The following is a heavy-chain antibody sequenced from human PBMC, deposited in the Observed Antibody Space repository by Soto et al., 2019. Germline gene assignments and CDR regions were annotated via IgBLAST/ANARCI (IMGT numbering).Heavy chain of an antibody. Sequence: PGGSLRLSCAASGFTFSSYAMHWVRQAPGKGLEWVALISDDGSTKDIADSVKGRFTISRDNSRSTLYLQMNSLRPEDTAVYNCARHLSHLKFGWFDPWGRGTLVTVSS. CDR1: GFTFSSYA. CDR3: ARHLSHLKFGWFDP. V-gene: IGHV3-30-3*01. CDR2: ISDDGSTK. D-gene: IGHD3-16*01. J-gene: IGHJ5*02.